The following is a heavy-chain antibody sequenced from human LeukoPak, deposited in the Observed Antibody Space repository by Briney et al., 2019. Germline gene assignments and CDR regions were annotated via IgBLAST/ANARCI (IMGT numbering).Heavy chain of an antibody. CDR3: ARDYVSSSSVLFDY. V-gene: IGHV1-2*02. D-gene: IGHD6-6*01. J-gene: IGHJ4*02. Sequence: GASVKVSCKASGYTFTGYYMHWVRQAPGQGLEWMGWINPNSGGTNYAQKFQGRVTMTRDTSISTAYMELSRLRSDDTAVYYCARDYVSSSSVLFDYWGQGTLVTVSS. CDR1: GYTFTGYY. CDR2: INPNSGGT.